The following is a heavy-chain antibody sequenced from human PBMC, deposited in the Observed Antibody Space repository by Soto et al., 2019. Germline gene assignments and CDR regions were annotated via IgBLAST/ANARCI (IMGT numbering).Heavy chain of an antibody. CDR1: GDSVSSNSAA. J-gene: IGHJ6*03. V-gene: IGHV6-1*01. CDR2: TYYRSKWYS. CDR3: AGTTSHQWYYMDV. D-gene: IGHD1-7*01. Sequence: PSQTLSLTCDISGDSVSSNSAAWNWIRQTPSRGLEWLGRTYYRSKWYSNYAISVKSRVTVNPDTFKNQFSLQLNSVTPEDTAVYYCAGTTSHQWYYMDVWGKGTTVTVSS.